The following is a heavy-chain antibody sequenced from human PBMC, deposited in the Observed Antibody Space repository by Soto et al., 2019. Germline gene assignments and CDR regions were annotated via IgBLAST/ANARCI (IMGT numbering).Heavy chain of an antibody. J-gene: IGHJ4*02. CDR2: ISGSGDDT. D-gene: IGHD1-1*01. V-gene: IGHV3-23*01. Sequence: QLLESGGGFVQPGGSLRLSCVASGFTFSNFAMAWVRQAPGEGLEWVSAISGSGDDTFYADSMKGRFTISRVNSEDTLYLQINSLRAEDTAVYYCANPIPKTGTTFGFWGQGTLVTVSS. CDR1: GFTFSNFA. CDR3: ANPIPKTGTTFGF.